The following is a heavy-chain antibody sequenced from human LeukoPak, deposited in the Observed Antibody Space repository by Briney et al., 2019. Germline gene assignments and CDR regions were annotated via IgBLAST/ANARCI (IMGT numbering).Heavy chain of an antibody. CDR3: AKGSSSSRPYYFDY. D-gene: IGHD6-6*01. CDR2: ITGGGDDT. V-gene: IGHV3-23*01. CDR1: GFSFSTYA. J-gene: IGHJ4*02. Sequence: PGGSLRLSCTASGFSFSTYAMSWVRQAPGKGLEWFSAITGGGDDTYYADSVKRRFTISRDNSKNTLYLQMNSLRVEDTAVYYCAKGSSSSRPYYFDYWGQGALVTVSS.